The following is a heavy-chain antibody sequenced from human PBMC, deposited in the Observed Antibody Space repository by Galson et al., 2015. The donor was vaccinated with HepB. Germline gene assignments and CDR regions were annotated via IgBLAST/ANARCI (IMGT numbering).Heavy chain of an antibody. V-gene: IGHV3-48*02. Sequence: SLRLSCAASGFTFSSYSMDWVRQAPGKGLEWVSYISSSSSTIYYADSVKGRFTISRDNAKNSLYLQMNSLRDENTAVYYCARGPYAAARGPLRGENWFDPWGQGTLVTVSS. J-gene: IGHJ5*02. CDR1: GFTFSSYS. CDR3: ARGPYAAARGPLRGENWFDP. CDR2: ISSSSSTI. D-gene: IGHD3-16*01.